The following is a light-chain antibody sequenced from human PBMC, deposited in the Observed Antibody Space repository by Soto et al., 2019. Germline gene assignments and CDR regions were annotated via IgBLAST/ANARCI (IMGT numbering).Light chain of an antibody. CDR1: SSYVGGYNY. J-gene: IGLJ1*01. CDR3: SSYTSSSTLYV. CDR2: DVS. V-gene: IGLV2-14*01. Sequence: QSVLTQPASVSGSPGQSITISCTGTSSYVGGYNYVSWYQQHPGKAPKLMIYDVSNRPSGVSNRFSGSKSGNTASLTISGLQAEDEADYYSSSYTSSSTLYVFGTGTKVTVL.